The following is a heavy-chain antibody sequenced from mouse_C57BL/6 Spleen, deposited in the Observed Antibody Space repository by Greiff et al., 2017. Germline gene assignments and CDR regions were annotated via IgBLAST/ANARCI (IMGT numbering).Heavy chain of an antibody. CDR1: GFTFSSYA. J-gene: IGHJ4*01. Sequence: EVKLVESGEGLVKPGGSLKLSCAASGFTFSSYAMSWVRQTPGKRLEWVAYISSGGDCIYYADTVKGRFTISRDNARNTLYLQMSSLKSEDTAMYYCTRPSRGYAMDYWGQGTSVTVSS. CDR2: ISSGGDCI. CDR3: TRPSRGYAMDY. V-gene: IGHV5-9-1*02.